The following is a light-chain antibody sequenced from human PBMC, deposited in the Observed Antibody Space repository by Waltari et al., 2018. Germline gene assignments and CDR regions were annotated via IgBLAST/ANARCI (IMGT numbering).Light chain of an antibody. CDR1: QSVSTY. CDR2: DSS. V-gene: IGKV3-11*01. J-gene: IGKJ4*01. Sequence: EIVLTQSPATLSLSPGERATLSCRASQSVSTYLAWYQQRPGQAPRLLIYDSSNRATGIPARFSGSGSETDFTLTISSLEPEDFAVYYCHQRYKWPLTFGGGSKVEI. CDR3: HQRYKWPLT.